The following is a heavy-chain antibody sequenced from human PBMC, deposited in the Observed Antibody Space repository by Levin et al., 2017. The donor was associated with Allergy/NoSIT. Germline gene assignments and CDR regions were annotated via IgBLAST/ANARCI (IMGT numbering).Heavy chain of an antibody. CDR3: AKEREYSSSSVAYYYYGMDV. D-gene: IGHD6-6*01. V-gene: IGHV3-30*18. J-gene: IGHJ6*02. CDR1: GFTFSSYG. CDR2: ISYDGSNK. Sequence: LSLTCAASGFTFSSYGMHWVRQAPGKGLEWVAVISYDGSNKYYADSVKGRFTISRDNSKNTLYLQMNSLRAEDTAVYYCAKEREYSSSSVAYYYYGMDVWGQGTTVTVSS.